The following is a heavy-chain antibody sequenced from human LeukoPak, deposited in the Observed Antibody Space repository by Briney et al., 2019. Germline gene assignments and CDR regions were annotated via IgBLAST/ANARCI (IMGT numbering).Heavy chain of an antibody. CDR2: VYYIGKP. CDR1: GGSISDYF. CDR3: ARRFRTGGDLHHDAYDV. V-gene: IGHV4-59*12. J-gene: IGHJ3*01. D-gene: IGHD3-16*01. Sequence: SETLSLTCSVSGGSISDYFWGWIRQPPGKGLEWIGHVYYIGKPTCSPSLESRVSISVDTSKNQFSLELTSVTAADTAVYYCARRFRTGGDLHHDAYDVRGQGTVVTVSS.